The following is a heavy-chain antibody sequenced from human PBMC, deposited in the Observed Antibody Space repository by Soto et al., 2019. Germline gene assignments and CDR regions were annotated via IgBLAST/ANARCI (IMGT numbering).Heavy chain of an antibody. CDR2: IYYSGST. V-gene: IGHV4-59*01. J-gene: IGHJ4*02. Sequence: TSETLSLTCTVSGGSISTYYWSWIRQPPGKGLEWIGYIYYSGSTNYNPSLKSRVTISVATSKNQFSLKLSSVTAADTAVYYCGRGGIERGSGSFATHWGQGTQVTVSS. CDR3: GRGGIERGSGSFATH. CDR1: GGSISTYY. D-gene: IGHD3-10*01.